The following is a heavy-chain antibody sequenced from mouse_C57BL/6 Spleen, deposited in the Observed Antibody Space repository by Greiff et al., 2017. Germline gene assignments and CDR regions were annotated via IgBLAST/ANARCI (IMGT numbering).Heavy chain of an antibody. CDR1: GFTFSDYG. V-gene: IGHV5-17*01. CDR2: ISSGSSTI. CDR3: ARVYGNSFYAMDY. Sequence: DVMLVESGGGLVKPGGSLKLSCAASGFTFSDYGMHWVRQAPEKGLEWVAYISSGSSTIYYADTVKGRFTISRDNAKNTLFLQLTSLRSEDTDMYYCARVYGNSFYAMDYWGQGTSVTVSS. J-gene: IGHJ4*01. D-gene: IGHD2-1*01.